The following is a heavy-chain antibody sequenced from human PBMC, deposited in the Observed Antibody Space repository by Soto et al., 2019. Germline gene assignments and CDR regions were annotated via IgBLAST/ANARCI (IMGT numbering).Heavy chain of an antibody. CDR3: ARERSRYDRSGYYRPDY. CDR2: IIPILGTP. Sequence: QVQLVQSGAEVKKPGSSVKVSCKVSGDTFSTYSISWVRQAPGQGLEWLGGIIPILGTPSYAQRFQDRVTSTADKDTTTAYMELSSLRSEDTAVYYCARERSRYDRSGYYRPDYWGQGTLVTVSS. J-gene: IGHJ4*02. CDR1: GDTFSTYS. D-gene: IGHD3-22*01. V-gene: IGHV1-69*06.